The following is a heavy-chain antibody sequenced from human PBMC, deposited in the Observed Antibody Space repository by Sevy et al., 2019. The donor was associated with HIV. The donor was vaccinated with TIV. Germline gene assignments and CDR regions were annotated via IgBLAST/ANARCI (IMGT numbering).Heavy chain of an antibody. J-gene: IGHJ3*02. D-gene: IGHD3-22*01. V-gene: IGHV4-39*01. CDR3: ARPVNYYDSSGYFDAFDI. CDR1: GGSISSSSYY. Sequence: SETLSLTCTVSGGSISSSSYYWGWIRQPPGKGLEWNGSIYYSGSTYYNPSLKSRVTISVDTSKNQFSLKLSSVTAADTAVYYCARPVNYYDSSGYFDAFDIWGQGTMVTVS. CDR2: IYYSGST.